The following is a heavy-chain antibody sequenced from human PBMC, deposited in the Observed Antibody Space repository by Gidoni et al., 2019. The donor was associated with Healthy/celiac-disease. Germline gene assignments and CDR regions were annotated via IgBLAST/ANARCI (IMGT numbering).Heavy chain of an antibody. V-gene: IGHV3-21*01. D-gene: IGHD3-22*01. J-gene: IGHJ4*02. CDR3: ARRGGSSGYYDY. CDR2: ISSSSSYI. CDR1: GFTFSSYS. Sequence: EVQLVESGGGLVKPGGSLRLSCAASGFTFSSYSMNWVRQAPGKGLEWVSSISSSSSYIYYADSVKGRFTISRDNAKNSLYLQMNSLRAEDTAVYYCARRGGSSGYYDYWGQGTLVTVSS.